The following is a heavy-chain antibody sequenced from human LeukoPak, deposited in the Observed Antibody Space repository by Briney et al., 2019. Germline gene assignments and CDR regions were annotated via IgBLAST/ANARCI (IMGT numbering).Heavy chain of an antibody. CDR1: GFTFSSYS. J-gene: IGHJ3*02. D-gene: IGHD2-21*02. CDR2: ISSSSSYI. V-gene: IGHV3-21*01. CDR3: AREGAYCGGDCYDAFDI. Sequence: PGGSLRLSCAASGFTFSSYSMNWVRQAPGKGLEWVSSISSSSSYIYYADSVKGRFTISRDNAKNSLYLQMNSLRAEDTAVHYCAREGAYCGGDCYDAFDIWGQGTMVTVSS.